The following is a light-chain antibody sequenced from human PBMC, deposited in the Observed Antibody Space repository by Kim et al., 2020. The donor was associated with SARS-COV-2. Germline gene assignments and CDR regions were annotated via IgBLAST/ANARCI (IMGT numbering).Light chain of an antibody. CDR3: SSYASSILYV. Sequence: QSALTQPPSASGSPGQSVTISCTGTSSDVGGYNYVSWYQQHPGKAPKLMIYEVSKRPSGVPDRFSGSKSGNTASLTVSGLQAEDEADYYCSSYASSILYVFGTGTKVTVL. V-gene: IGLV2-8*01. CDR2: EVS. CDR1: SSDVGGYNY. J-gene: IGLJ1*01.